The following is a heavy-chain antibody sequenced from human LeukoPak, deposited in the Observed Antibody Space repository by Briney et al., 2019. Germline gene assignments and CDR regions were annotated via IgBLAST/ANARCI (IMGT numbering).Heavy chain of an antibody. CDR1: GYNFSTYW. D-gene: IGHD3-10*01. Sequence: GESLKISYKGSGYNFSTYWIAWVRQMPGKGLEWMGIIYPSDSDIRYSPSFQGQVTISADKSISTAYLQWSSLKASDSAMYYCARRMVRGVITSPFDYWGQGTLVTVSS. CDR3: ARRMVRGVITSPFDY. J-gene: IGHJ4*02. V-gene: IGHV5-51*01. CDR2: IYPSDSDI.